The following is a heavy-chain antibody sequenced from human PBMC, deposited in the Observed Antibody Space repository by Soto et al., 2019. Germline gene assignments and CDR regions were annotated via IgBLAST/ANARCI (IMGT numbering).Heavy chain of an antibody. Sequence: QVQLVESGGGVVQPGRSLRLSCAASGFTFSSYGMHWVRQAPGKGLEWVAVISYDGSNKYYADSVKGRFTISRDNSKNTLYLQMNSLRAEDTAVYYCAKDGRDYGSGSDPFDYWGQGTLVTVSS. V-gene: IGHV3-30*18. CDR3: AKDGRDYGSGSDPFDY. D-gene: IGHD3-10*01. CDR1: GFTFSSYG. J-gene: IGHJ4*02. CDR2: ISYDGSNK.